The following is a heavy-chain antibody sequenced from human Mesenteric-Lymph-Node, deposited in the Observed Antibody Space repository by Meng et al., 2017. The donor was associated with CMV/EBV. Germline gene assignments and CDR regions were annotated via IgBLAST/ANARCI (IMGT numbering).Heavy chain of an antibody. CDR2: IYPGDSDT. Sequence: GYRYTSYGVGWVRQMHGKGLEWMGIIYPGDSDTRYRPSFQGQVTISDDKSISTAYLQWSSLKASDTAMYYCARHPIAAAGTGWFDPWGQGTLVTVSS. CDR3: ARHPIAAAGTGWFDP. J-gene: IGHJ5*02. CDR1: GYRYTSYG. V-gene: IGHV5-51*01. D-gene: IGHD6-13*01.